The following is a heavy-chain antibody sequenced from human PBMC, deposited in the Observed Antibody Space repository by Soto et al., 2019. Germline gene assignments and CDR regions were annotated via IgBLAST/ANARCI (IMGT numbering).Heavy chain of an antibody. D-gene: IGHD3-22*01. V-gene: IGHV1-18*01. J-gene: IGHJ4*02. CDR2: INPSDGNR. CDR1: GYTFTSYD. Sequence: ASVKVSCKASGYTFTSYDINWVRQATGQGLEWMGWINPSDGNRNFAQKFEDRVTMTTATSINTVFLELRSLKSDDTAIYYCARDRLRGYDSSGFYSWGQGTMVTVSS. CDR3: ARDRLRGYDSSGFYS.